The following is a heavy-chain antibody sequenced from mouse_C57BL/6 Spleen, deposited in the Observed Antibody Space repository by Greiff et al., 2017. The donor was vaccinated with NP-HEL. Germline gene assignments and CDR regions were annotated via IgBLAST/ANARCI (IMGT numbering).Heavy chain of an antibody. CDR3: ARGAPITTVVAHFDY. J-gene: IGHJ2*01. V-gene: IGHV5-4*01. D-gene: IGHD1-1*01. CDR1: GFTFSSYA. Sequence: EVQVVESGGGLVKPGGSLKLSCAASGFTFSSYAMSWVRQTPEKRLEWVATISDGGSYTYYPDNVKGRFTFSRDNANNNLYLQMSHLKSEYTAMYYCARGAPITTVVAHFDYWGQGTTLTVSS. CDR2: ISDGGSYT.